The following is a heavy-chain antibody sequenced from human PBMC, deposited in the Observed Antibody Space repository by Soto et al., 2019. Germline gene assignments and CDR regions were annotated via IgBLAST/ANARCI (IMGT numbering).Heavy chain of an antibody. CDR3: ARVRMEPAVGWYFDL. CDR2: TRNKADSYTT. J-gene: IGHJ2*01. CDR1: GFTFSDHY. V-gene: IGHV3-72*01. D-gene: IGHD1-1*01. Sequence: EVQLVESGGGLVQPGGSLRLSCAASGFTFSDHYMDWVRQAPGKGLEWVGRTRNKADSYTTEYAASVKGRFSISRDDSKNSLYLQMNSLKTEDTAVYYCARVRMEPAVGWYFDLWGRGTLVTVSS.